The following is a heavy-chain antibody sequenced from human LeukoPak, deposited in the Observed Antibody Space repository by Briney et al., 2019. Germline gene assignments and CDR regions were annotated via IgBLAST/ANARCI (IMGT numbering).Heavy chain of an antibody. CDR2: ISYDGSNK. CDR1: GFTFSSYA. V-gene: IGHV3-30*04. J-gene: IGHJ4*02. CDR3: TSHRGGF. Sequence: GGSLRLSCAASGFTFSSYAMHWVRQAPGKGLEWVAVISYDGSNKYYADSVKGRFTISRDNFKNTLYLQMNSLRAEDTAFYYCTSHRGGFWGQGTLVTVSS. D-gene: IGHD2-15*01.